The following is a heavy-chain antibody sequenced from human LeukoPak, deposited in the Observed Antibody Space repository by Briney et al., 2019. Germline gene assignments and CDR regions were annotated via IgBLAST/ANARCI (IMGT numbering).Heavy chain of an antibody. Sequence: GASVKVSCKASGYTFTDYYMHWVRQAPGQGLECIEWINPSSGGTNYAQKFQGRVTVTRDTSISTAYMDLSRLRSDDTAVYYCARAGVWDYSDSSGYHNAAFDIWGQGTMVTVSS. CDR1: GYTFTDYY. CDR3: ARAGVWDYSDSSGYHNAAFDI. CDR2: INPSSGGT. J-gene: IGHJ3*02. V-gene: IGHV1-2*02. D-gene: IGHD3-22*01.